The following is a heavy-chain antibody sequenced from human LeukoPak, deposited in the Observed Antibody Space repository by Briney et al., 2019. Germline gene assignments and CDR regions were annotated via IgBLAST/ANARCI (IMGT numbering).Heavy chain of an antibody. J-gene: IGHJ4*02. D-gene: IGHD6-13*01. V-gene: IGHV3-30-3*01. CDR2: ISYDGSNK. CDR3: AREGTYSSSWYGY. CDR1: GFTFSSYA. Sequence: GGSLRLSCAASGFTFSSYAMHWVRQAPGKGLEWVAVISYDGSNKYYADSVKGRFTISRDNSKNTLYLQMNSLRAEDTAVYYCAREGTYSSSWYGYWGQGTLVTVSS.